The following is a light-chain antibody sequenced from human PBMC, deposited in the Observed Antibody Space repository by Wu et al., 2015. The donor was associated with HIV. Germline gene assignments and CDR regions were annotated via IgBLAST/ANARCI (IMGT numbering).Light chain of an antibody. Sequence: DIQMTQSPSSLSASVGDRVIITCRASQGISNSLAWYQQKPGKAPKLLLYAASRLESGVPSRFSGSGSGTGYTLTISSLQPEDFATYYCQQYYSTPWTFGQGTKVEIK. J-gene: IGKJ1*01. V-gene: IGKV1-NL1*01. CDR3: QQYYSTPWT. CDR2: AAS. CDR1: QGISNS.